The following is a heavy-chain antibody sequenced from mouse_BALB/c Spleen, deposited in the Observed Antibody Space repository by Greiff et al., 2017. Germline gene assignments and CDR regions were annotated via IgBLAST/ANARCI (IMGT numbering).Heavy chain of an antibody. D-gene: IGHD1-1*01. Sequence: EVQVVESGGGLVKPGGSLKLSCAASGFTFSDYYMYWVRQTPEKGLEWVATISAGGSYTYYPDNVKGRFTISRDNAKNNLYLQMSSLKSEDTAMFYCARRDYRVYGSSPNWYFDVWGAGTTVTVSA. CDR2: ISAGGSYT. V-gene: IGHV5-4*02. CDR1: GFTFSDYY. CDR3: ARRDYRVYGSSPNWYFDV. J-gene: IGHJ1*01.